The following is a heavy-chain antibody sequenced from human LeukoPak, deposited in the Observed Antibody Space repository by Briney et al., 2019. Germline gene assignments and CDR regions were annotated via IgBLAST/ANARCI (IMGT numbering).Heavy chain of an antibody. J-gene: IGHJ3*02. V-gene: IGHV3-21*01. Sequence: GRSLRLSCAASGFTFSSYSMNWVRQAPGKGLEWVSSISSSSSYIYYADSVKGRFTISRDNAKNSLYLQMNSLRAEDTAVYYCARGLSSGFLDAFDIWGQGTMVTVSS. CDR3: ARGLSSGFLDAFDI. D-gene: IGHD3-22*01. CDR2: ISSSSSYI. CDR1: GFTFSSYS.